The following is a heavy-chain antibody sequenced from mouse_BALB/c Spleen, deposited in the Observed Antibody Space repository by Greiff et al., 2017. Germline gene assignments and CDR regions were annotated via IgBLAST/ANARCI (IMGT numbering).Heavy chain of an antibody. Sequence: VQLQESGPGLVAPSQSLSITCTVSGFSLTSYDISWIRQPPGKGLEWLGVIWTGGGTNYNSAFMSRLSISKDNSKSQVFLKMNSLQTDDTAIYYCVRAAYYGNSSVYFDYWGQGTTLTVSS. D-gene: IGHD2-10*01. CDR3: VRAAYYGNSSVYFDY. J-gene: IGHJ2*01. V-gene: IGHV2-9-2*01. CDR1: GFSLTSYD. CDR2: IWTGGGT.